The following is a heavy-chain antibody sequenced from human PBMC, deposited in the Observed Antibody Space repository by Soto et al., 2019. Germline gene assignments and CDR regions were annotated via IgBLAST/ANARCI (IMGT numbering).Heavy chain of an antibody. CDR1: GYTFTGYY. CDR2: INPNSGGT. J-gene: IGHJ4*02. D-gene: IGHD6-6*01. V-gene: IGHV1-2*04. Sequence: ASVKVSCKASGYTFTGYYMHWVRQALGQGLEWMGWINPNSGGTNYAQKFQGWVTMSRDTSISTAYMELSRLRSDDTAVYFCARADPVEYSSSFGYWGQGTLVTVSS. CDR3: ARADPVEYSSSFGY.